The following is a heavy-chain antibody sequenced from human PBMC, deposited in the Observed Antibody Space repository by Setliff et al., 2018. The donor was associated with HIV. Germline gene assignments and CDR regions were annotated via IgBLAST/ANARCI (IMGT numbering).Heavy chain of an antibody. Sequence: SETLSLTCAVYGGSFSDYYWSWIRQPPGKGLEWIGEINHSGSTNYNPSLKSRVIISVYTSKNQFSLKLSSVTAADTAVYSCARRQSYYDILNGPAFDALDIWGQGTKVTVSS. CDR2: INHSGST. CDR1: GGSFSDYY. CDR3: ARRQSYYDILNGPAFDALDI. J-gene: IGHJ3*02. D-gene: IGHD3-9*01. V-gene: IGHV4-34*01.